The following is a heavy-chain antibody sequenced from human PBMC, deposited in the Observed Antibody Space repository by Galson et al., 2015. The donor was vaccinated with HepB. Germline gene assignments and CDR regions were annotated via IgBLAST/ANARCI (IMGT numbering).Heavy chain of an antibody. CDR2: INSDGSST. V-gene: IGHV3-74*01. CDR3: ARGGSSGYDVSPFDY. J-gene: IGHJ4*02. D-gene: IGHD5-12*01. CDR1: GFTFSSYW. Sequence: SLRLSCAASGFTFSSYWMHWVRQAPGKGLVWVSRINSDGSSTSYADSVKGRFTISRDNAKNTLYLQMNSLRAEDTAVYYCARGGSSGYDVSPFDYWGQGTLVTVSS.